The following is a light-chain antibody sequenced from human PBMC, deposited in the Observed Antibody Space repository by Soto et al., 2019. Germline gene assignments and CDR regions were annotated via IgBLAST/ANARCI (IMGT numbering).Light chain of an antibody. CDR1: QSVRGSF. CDR2: DTS. Sequence: EIVLTQSPATLSLSPGERATLSCRASQSVRGSFLAWYQQKPGQAPRLLIDDTSNRSTDIPARVSDSGSGTDFTLTITSLETEGCAKEDCQQRGNRLLTCGGGTKVESK. J-gene: IGKJ4*01. CDR3: QQRGNRLLT. V-gene: IGKV3-11*01.